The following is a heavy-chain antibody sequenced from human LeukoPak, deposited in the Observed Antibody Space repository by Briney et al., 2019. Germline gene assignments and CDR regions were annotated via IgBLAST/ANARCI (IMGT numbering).Heavy chain of an antibody. CDR3: ARTPYYYYMDV. J-gene: IGHJ6*03. CDR2: IIPSGSTI. Sequence: GGALRLSCSASGFTFSSYGMSWVRQAPGKGLEWLSYIIPSGSTIYYADSVKGRFTISRDNAKNSLYLQMNSLRVEDTAVYYCARTPYYYYMDVWGKGTTVTISS. V-gene: IGHV3-48*04. CDR1: GFTFSSYG.